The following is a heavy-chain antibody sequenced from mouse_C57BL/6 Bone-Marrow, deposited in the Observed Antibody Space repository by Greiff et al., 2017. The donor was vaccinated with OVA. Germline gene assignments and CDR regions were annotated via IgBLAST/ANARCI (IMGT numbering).Heavy chain of an antibody. D-gene: IGHD2-2*01. J-gene: IGHJ4*01. CDR1: GFSLTSYG. CDR3: ARMTYGYDVGAYAMDY. Sequence: VQLQQSGPGLVQPSQSLSITCTVSGFSLTSYGVHWVRQSPGKGLEWLGVIWSGGSTDYNAAFISRLSISKDNSKSQVFFKMNSLRADDTAIYYCARMTYGYDVGAYAMDYWGQGTSVTVSS. V-gene: IGHV2-2*01. CDR2: IWSGGST.